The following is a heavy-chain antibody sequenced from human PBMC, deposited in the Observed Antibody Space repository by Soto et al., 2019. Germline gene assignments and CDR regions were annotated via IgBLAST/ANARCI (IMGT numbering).Heavy chain of an antibody. CDR1: GGSISSYY. CDR3: ARDSVGQNFDY. V-gene: IGHV4-59*01. Sequence: SETLSLTCTVSGGSISSYYWSWIRQPPGKGLEWIGYIYYSGSTNYNPSLKSRVTISVGTSKNQFSLKLSSVTAADTAVYYCARDSVGQNFDYWGQGTLVTVSS. CDR2: IYYSGST. J-gene: IGHJ4*02.